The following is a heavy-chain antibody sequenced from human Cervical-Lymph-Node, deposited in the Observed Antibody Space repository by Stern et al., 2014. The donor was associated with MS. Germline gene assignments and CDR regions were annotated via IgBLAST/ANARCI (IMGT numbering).Heavy chain of an antibody. CDR3: ASGSLGY. CDR2: INPSGDST. CDR1: GYTLTSYY. Sequence: VQLVQSGAEVEKPGASVRVSCKASGYTLTSYYMHWVRQAPGQGLELMGMINPSGDSTIYAQRFQGRLTMTRDTSTSTVYMELSSLTSGDTAVYYCASGSLGYWGQGTLVTVSS. D-gene: IGHD6-19*01. J-gene: IGHJ4*02. V-gene: IGHV1-46*01.